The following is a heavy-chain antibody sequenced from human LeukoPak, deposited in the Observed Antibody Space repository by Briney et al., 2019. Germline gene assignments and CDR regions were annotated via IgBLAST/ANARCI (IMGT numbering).Heavy chain of an antibody. J-gene: IGHJ6*02. D-gene: IGHD6-13*01. CDR3: ARAKRYSSSWYEGMDV. CDR2: IYYSGST. CDR1: GGSISSYY. Sequence: SETLSLTCTVSGGSISSYYWSWIRQPPGKGLEWIGYIYYSGSTNYNPSLKSRVTISVDTSRNQFSLKLSSVTAADTAVYYCARAKRYSSSWYEGMDVWGQGTTVTASS. V-gene: IGHV4-59*01.